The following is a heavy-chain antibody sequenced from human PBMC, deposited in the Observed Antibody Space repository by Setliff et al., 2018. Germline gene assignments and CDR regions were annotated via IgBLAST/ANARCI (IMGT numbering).Heavy chain of an antibody. CDR3: AKRKGIAALDY. D-gene: IGHD2-15*01. CDR1: GDTFSTYA. J-gene: IGHJ4*02. CDR2: INAYNGDT. V-gene: IGHV1-18*01. Sequence: ASVKVSCKASGDTFSTYALSWVRQAPGQGLEWMAYINAYNGDTYYAENLQVRVTVSTDNSKNTLYLQMNSLRTEDTAVYYCAKRKGIAALDYWGQGTLVTVS.